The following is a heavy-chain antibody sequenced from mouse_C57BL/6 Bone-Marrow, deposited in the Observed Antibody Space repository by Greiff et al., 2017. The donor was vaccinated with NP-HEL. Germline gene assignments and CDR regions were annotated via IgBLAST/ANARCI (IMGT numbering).Heavy chain of an antibody. CDR2: KWNGGGT. CDR1: GFSLTSYA. Sequence: VQRVESGPGLVAPSQSLSITCTVSGFSLTSYAISWVRQPPGKGLEWLGEKWNGGGTNYNSAHKSRLSISKDNSKSQVFLKMNSLQTDDTARYYCARNAYGSRGYFDYWGQGTTLTVSS. CDR3: ARNAYGSRGYFDY. V-gene: IGHV2-9-1*01. J-gene: IGHJ2*01. D-gene: IGHD1-1*01.